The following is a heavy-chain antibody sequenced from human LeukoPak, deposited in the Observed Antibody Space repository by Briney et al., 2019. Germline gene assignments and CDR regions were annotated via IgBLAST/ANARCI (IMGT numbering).Heavy chain of an antibody. Sequence: GGSLRLSCTASQFTFSSYSLNWVRQAPGKGLEWVSSISTSSRYIYYADSVKGRFTISRDNAKNSLFLQMNSLRAEDTAVYYCAIRIVGAFDYWGQGTLVTVSS. J-gene: IGHJ4*02. V-gene: IGHV3-21*01. CDR1: QFTFSSYS. CDR2: ISTSSRYI. D-gene: IGHD1-26*01. CDR3: AIRIVGAFDY.